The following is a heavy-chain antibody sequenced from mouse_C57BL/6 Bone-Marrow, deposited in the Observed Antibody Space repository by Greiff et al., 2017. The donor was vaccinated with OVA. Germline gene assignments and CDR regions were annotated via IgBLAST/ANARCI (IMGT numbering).Heavy chain of an antibody. V-gene: IGHV1-22*01. Sequence: EVMLVESGPELVKPGASVKMSCKASGYTFTDYNMHWVKQSHGKSLEWIGYINPNNGGTSYNQKFKGKATLTVNKSSSTAYMELRSLTSEDSAVYYCARGDPSSFAYWGQGTLVTVSA. CDR2: INPNNGGT. D-gene: IGHD3-1*01. J-gene: IGHJ3*01. CDR3: ARGDPSSFAY. CDR1: GYTFTDYN.